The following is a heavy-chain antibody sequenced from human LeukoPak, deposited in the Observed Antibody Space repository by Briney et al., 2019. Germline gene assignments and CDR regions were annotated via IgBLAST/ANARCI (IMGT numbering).Heavy chain of an antibody. V-gene: IGHV3-21*01. CDR3: ARYCSSTSCHDY. J-gene: IGHJ4*02. CDR1: GFTFSSYS. Sequence: TGGSLRLSCAASGFTFSSYSINWVRQAPGKGLEWVSSISSSSSYIYYADSVKGRFTISRDNAKNSLYLQMNSLRAEDTAVYYCARYCSSTSCHDYWGQGTLVTVSS. CDR2: ISSSSSYI. D-gene: IGHD2-2*01.